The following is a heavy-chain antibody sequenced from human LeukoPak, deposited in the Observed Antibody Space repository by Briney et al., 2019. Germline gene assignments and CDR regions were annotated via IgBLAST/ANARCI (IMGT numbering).Heavy chain of an antibody. J-gene: IGHJ4*02. CDR1: GLTVTRNY. D-gene: IGHD4/OR15-4a*01. V-gene: IGHV3-53*01. CDR3: ARRAGAYSHPYDY. CDR2: IYSDNT. Sequence: GGSLRLSCAASGLTVTRNYINWVRQAPGKGLEWVSFIYSDNTHYSDSVKGRFTISRDNSKNTLYLQMNSLRAEDTAVYYCARRAGAYSHPYDYWGQGTLVTVSS.